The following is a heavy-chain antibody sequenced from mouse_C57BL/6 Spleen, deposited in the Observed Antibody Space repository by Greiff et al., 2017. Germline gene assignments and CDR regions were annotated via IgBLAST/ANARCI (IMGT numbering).Heavy chain of an antibody. D-gene: IGHD3-2*02. CDR1: GYAFTNYL. CDR3: ARWGTAQATEAMDY. J-gene: IGHJ4*01. V-gene: IGHV1-54*01. CDR2: INPGSGGT. Sequence: QVQLQQSGAELVRPGTSVKVSCKASGYAFTNYLIEWVKQRPGQGLEWIGVINPGSGGTNYNEKFKGKATLTADKSSSTAYMQLSSLTSEDSAVYFCARWGTAQATEAMDYWGQGTSVTVSA.